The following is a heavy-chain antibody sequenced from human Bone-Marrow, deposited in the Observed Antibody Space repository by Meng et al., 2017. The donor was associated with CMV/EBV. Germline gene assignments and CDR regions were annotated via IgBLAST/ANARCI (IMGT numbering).Heavy chain of an antibody. CDR2: ISSSSSYI. D-gene: IGHD4-11*01. CDR3: AKDRIKRMTTGFDY. V-gene: IGHV3-21*01. Sequence: GGSLRLSCAASGFTFSSYAMSWVRQAPGKGLEWVSSISSSSSYIYYADSVKGRFTISRDNAKNSLYLQMNSLRAEDTAVYYCAKDRIKRMTTGFDYWGQGTLVTVSS. CDR1: GFTFSSYA. J-gene: IGHJ4*02.